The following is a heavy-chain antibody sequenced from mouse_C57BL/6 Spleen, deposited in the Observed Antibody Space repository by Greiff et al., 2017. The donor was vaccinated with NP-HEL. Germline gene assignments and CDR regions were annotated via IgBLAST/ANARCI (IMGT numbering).Heavy chain of an antibody. CDR2: IDPSDSYT. CDR1: GYTFTSYW. D-gene: IGHD1-1*01. J-gene: IGHJ2*01. Sequence: VQLQQPGAELVRPGTSVKLSCKASGYTFTSYWMHWVKQRPGQGLEWIGVIDPSDSYTNYNQKFKGKATLTVDTSSSTAYMQLSSLTSEDSAVYYCAREGTTVVAPFDYWGQGTTLTVSS. V-gene: IGHV1-59*01. CDR3: AREGTTVVAPFDY.